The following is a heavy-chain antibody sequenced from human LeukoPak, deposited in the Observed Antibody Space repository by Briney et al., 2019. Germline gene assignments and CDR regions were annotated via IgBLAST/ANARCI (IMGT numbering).Heavy chain of an antibody. CDR1: GFTFGDFA. J-gene: IGHJ2*01. V-gene: IGHV3-49*04. Sequence: GGSLRLSCTASGFTFGDFAMSWVRQAPGKGLEWESFIRSKAYGGTTEYAASVKGRFTISRDDSKSIAYLQMNSLKTEDTAVYYCTRDNAAAGSYWYFDLWGRATLVTVSS. D-gene: IGHD6-13*01. CDR3: TRDNAAAGSYWYFDL. CDR2: IRSKAYGGTT.